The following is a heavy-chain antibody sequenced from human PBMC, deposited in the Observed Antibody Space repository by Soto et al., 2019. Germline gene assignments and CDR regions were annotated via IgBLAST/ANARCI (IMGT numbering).Heavy chain of an antibody. CDR2: ISSSDIPI. Sequence: EVQLVESGGGLVHPGGSLRLSCVASGFTFSDYSMNWVRQAPGKGLEWISYISSSDIPIYYADSVKGRFTISRDNAKNSLYLKMNRLRDEDTAVYYRAMGRGLSTQYYYSVMDVWGQGNTVTVPS. D-gene: IGHD2-15*01. V-gene: IGHV3-48*02. CDR1: GFTFSDYS. J-gene: IGHJ6*02. CDR3: AMGRGLSTQYYYSVMDV.